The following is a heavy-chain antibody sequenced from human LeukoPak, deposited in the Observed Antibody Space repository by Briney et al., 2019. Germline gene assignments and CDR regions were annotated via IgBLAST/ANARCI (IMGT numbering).Heavy chain of an antibody. CDR1: GFTFSSYS. D-gene: IGHD2-2*01. J-gene: IGHJ4*02. CDR3: ARDCRTSCYWGEATNFDY. V-gene: IGHV3-21*01. CDR2: ISSSSSYI. Sequence: PGGSLRLSCAASGFTFSSYSMNWVRRAPGKGLEWVSSISSSSSYIYYADSVKGRFTISRDNAKNSLYLQMNSLRAEDTAVYYCARDCRTSCYWGEATNFDYWGQGTLVTVSS.